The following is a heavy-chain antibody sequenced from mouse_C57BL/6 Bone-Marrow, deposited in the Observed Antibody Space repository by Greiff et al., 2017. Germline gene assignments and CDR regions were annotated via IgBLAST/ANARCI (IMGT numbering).Heavy chain of an antibody. CDR3: ARKDTTVVAPYYAMDY. J-gene: IGHJ4*01. Sequence: QVQLQQSGPELVKPGASVKISCKASGYAFSSSWMNWVKQRPGKGLEWIGRIYPGDGDTNYNGKVKGKATLTADKSSSTAYMQLSSLTSEDSAVYFCARKDTTVVAPYYAMDYWGQGTSVTVSS. D-gene: IGHD1-1*01. CDR1: GYAFSSSW. CDR2: IYPGDGDT. V-gene: IGHV1-82*01.